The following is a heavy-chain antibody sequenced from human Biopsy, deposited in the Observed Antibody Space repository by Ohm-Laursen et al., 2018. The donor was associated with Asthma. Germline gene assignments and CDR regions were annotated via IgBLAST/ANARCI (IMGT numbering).Heavy chain of an antibody. Sequence: GTLFLTCAISGGSFTHYFWMWIRQPPGKGLEWIGEINYRGDTNYNPSLESRVSISVDTSTYHFSLRLNSVTAADTAVYYCVRGDEVAGTYFKDWDQGTLVTVSS. CDR1: GGSFTHYF. CDR3: VRGDEVAGTYFKD. V-gene: IGHV4-34*01. J-gene: IGHJ1*01. CDR2: INYRGDT. D-gene: IGHD6-19*01.